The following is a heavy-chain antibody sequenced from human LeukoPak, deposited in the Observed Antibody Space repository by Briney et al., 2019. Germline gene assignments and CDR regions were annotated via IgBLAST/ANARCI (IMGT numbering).Heavy chain of an antibody. V-gene: IGHV4-61*02. D-gene: IGHD3-3*02. CDR3: ARDGFLSNYYYYYGMDV. CDR2: IYTSGST. J-gene: IGHJ6*02. Sequence: SQTLSLTCTVSGGSISSGSYYWSWIRQPAGKGLEWIVRIYTSGSTNYNPSLKSRVTISVDTSKNQFSLKLSSVTAADTAVYYCARDGFLSNYYYYYGMDVWGQGTTVTVSS. CDR1: GGSISSGSYY.